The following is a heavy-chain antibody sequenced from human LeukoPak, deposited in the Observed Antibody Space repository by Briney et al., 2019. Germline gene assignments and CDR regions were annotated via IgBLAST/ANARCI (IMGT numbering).Heavy chain of an antibody. CDR3: ARGNTWFGYYFDY. D-gene: IGHD3-10*01. J-gene: IGHJ4*02. CDR2: INHSGST. Sequence: PSETLSLTCAVYGGFFSGYYWSWIRQPPGKGLEWIGEINHSGSTNYNPSLKSRVTISVDTSKNQFSLKLSSVTAADTAVYYCARGNTWFGYYFDYWGQGTLVTVSS. CDR1: GGFFSGYY. V-gene: IGHV4-34*01.